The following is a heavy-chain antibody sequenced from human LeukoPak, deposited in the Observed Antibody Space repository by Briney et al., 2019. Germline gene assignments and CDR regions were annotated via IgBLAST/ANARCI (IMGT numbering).Heavy chain of an antibody. Sequence: ASVKVSCKASEYTFTGYYMHWVRQAPGQGLEWMGWINPNSGATNYAQKFQGRVTMTRDTSISTAYMELSRLRSDDTAMYYCARSSGWKYNIDYWGQGTLVTVSS. CDR3: ARSSGWKYNIDY. J-gene: IGHJ4*02. D-gene: IGHD6-19*01. CDR2: INPNSGAT. V-gene: IGHV1-2*02. CDR1: EYTFTGYY.